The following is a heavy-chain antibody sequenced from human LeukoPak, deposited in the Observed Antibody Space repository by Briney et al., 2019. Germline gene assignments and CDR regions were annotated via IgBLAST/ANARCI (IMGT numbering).Heavy chain of an antibody. D-gene: IGHD5/OR15-5a*01. CDR3: ARRRYSVYDFDY. J-gene: IGHJ4*02. V-gene: IGHV3-33*01. CDR2: IWSDGSNK. CDR1: GFTFSSYG. Sequence: GTSLRLSCAASGFTFSSYGMHWVRQAPGKGLEWVAVIWSDGSNKYYADSVKGRFTISRDNSKNTLYLQMNSLRAEDTAVYYCARRRYSVYDFDYWAREPWSPSPQ.